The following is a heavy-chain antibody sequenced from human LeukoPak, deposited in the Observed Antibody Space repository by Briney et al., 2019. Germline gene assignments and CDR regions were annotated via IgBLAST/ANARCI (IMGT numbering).Heavy chain of an antibody. V-gene: IGHV3-48*01. D-gene: IGHD5-18*01. CDR2: ISSSSTI. Sequence: GGSLRLSCAASGFTFSSYSMNWVRQAPGKGLEWVSYISSSSTIYYADSVKGRFTISRDNAKNSLYLQMNSLRAEDTAVYYCAIGRGYRYGAHFDYWGQGTLVTVSS. CDR3: AIGRGYRYGAHFDY. CDR1: GFTFSSYS. J-gene: IGHJ4*02.